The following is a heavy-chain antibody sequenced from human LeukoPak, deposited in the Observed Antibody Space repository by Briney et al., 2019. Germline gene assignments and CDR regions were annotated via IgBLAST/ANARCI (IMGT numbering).Heavy chain of an antibody. J-gene: IGHJ5*02. CDR3: ARDLMETSPWTTEGFDP. Sequence: PGGSLRLSCAASGFTFSSYSMNWVRQAPGKGLEWVSYINSSSSTIYYADSVKGRFTISRDNAKNSLYLQMNSLRAEDTAVYYCARDLMETSPWTTEGFDPWGQGTLVTVSS. V-gene: IGHV3-48*01. D-gene: IGHD3/OR15-3a*01. CDR2: INSSSSTI. CDR1: GFTFSSYS.